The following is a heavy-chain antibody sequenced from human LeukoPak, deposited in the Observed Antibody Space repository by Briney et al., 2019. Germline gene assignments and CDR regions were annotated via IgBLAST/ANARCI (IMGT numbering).Heavy chain of an antibody. Sequence: GGSLRLSCAASGFTFSSYAMSWVRQAAGKGLEWVPGISGSGASTYDADSVKGRFTISRDNSKNTLYLQMNSLRAEDTAVYYCAKAKEYSSSSGYFDYWGQGTLVIVSS. V-gene: IGHV3-23*01. J-gene: IGHJ4*02. CDR1: GFTFSSYA. CDR3: AKAKEYSSSSGYFDY. D-gene: IGHD6-6*01. CDR2: ISGSGAST.